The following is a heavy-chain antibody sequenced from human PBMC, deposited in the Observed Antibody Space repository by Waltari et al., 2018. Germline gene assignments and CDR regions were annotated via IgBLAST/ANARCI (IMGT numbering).Heavy chain of an antibody. CDR1: GFTFSSYS. Sequence: EVQLVESGGGLVKPGGSLRLSCAASGFTFSSYSMNWVRQAPGKGLEWVSSISSSSSYMSYADSVKGRFTISRDNAKNSLYLQMNSLRAEDTAVYYCARRNYYGSGKDNWFDPWGQGTLVTVSS. D-gene: IGHD3-10*01. J-gene: IGHJ5*02. CDR3: ARRNYYGSGKDNWFDP. CDR2: ISSSSSYM. V-gene: IGHV3-21*01.